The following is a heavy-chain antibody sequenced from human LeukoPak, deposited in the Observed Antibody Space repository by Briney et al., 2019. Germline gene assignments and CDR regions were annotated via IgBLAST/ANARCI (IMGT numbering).Heavy chain of an antibody. Sequence: PGRSLRLSCAASGFTFDDYAMHWVRQAPGKGLEWVSGISWNSGSIGYADSVKGRFTISRDNAKNSLYLQMNSLRAEDTALYYCAKDYYYDSSRYYFDYWGQGTLVTVSS. CDR3: AKDYYYDSSRYYFDY. CDR2: ISWNSGSI. CDR1: GFTFDDYA. J-gene: IGHJ4*02. D-gene: IGHD3-22*01. V-gene: IGHV3-9*01.